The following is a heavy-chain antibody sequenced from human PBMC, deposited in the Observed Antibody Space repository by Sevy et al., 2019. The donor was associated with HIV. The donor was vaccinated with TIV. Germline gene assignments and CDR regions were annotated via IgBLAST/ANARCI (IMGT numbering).Heavy chain of an antibody. CDR2: IYSGGST. CDR3: ASLVVTGTTFSAAFDI. D-gene: IGHD1-1*01. V-gene: IGHV3-53*01. Sequence: GGSLRLSCAASGFTVSSNYMSWVRQAPGKGLEWVSVIYSGGSTYYGDSVKGGFSISRYNSKNTLYLQMNSLRAEDTAVYYCASLVVTGTTFSAAFDIWGQGTMVTVSS. CDR1: GFTVSSNY. J-gene: IGHJ3*02.